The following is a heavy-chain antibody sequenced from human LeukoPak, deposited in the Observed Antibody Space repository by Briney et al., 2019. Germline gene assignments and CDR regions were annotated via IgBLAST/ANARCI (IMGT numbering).Heavy chain of an antibody. Sequence: WGSLRLSCSASGFTFSNYAMHWVRQAPGKGLEYVSAISNNGITTYYADSVKGRFTISRDNSKNTLYLQMSSLRAEDTAVYYCVKGWTYYDILIALWWYWGQGTLVTVSS. CDR3: VKGWTYYDILIALWWY. J-gene: IGHJ4*02. D-gene: IGHD3-9*01. V-gene: IGHV3-64D*08. CDR1: GFTFSNYA. CDR2: ISNNGITT.